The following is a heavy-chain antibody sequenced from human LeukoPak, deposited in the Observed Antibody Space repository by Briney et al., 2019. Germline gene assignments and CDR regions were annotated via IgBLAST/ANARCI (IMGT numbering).Heavy chain of an antibody. Sequence: ASVKVSCKASGYTFTSYYMHWVRQAPGQGLEWMGIINPSGGSTSYAQKFQGRVTMTTDTSTTTAYMELRSLVSDDTAVYYCARGSTVRYYYDSSGYYRGAVDYWGQGTLVTVSS. J-gene: IGHJ4*02. CDR3: ARGSTVRYYYDSSGYYRGAVDY. D-gene: IGHD3-22*01. CDR2: INPSGGST. CDR1: GYTFTSYY. V-gene: IGHV1-46*01.